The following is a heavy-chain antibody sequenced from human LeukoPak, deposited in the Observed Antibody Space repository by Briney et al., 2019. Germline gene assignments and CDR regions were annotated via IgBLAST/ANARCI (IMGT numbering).Heavy chain of an antibody. V-gene: IGHV4-34*01. CDR2: INHSGST. CDR1: GFTFSSYA. J-gene: IGHJ4*02. D-gene: IGHD3-16*02. Sequence: PGGSLRLSCAASGFTFSSYAMSWVRQPPGKGLEWIGEINHSGSTNYNPSLKSRVTISVDTSKNQFSLKLSSVTAADTAVYYCARGREYDYVWGSYRYTDFDYWGQGTLVTVSS. CDR3: ARGREYDYVWGSYRYTDFDY.